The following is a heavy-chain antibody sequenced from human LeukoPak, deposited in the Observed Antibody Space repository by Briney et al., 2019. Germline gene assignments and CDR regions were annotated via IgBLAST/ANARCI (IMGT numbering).Heavy chain of an antibody. J-gene: IGHJ2*01. Sequence: LSLTCTVSGGSISSSSYYWGWIRQPPGKGLEWVAVISYDGSNKFYADFVKGRFTISRDNSKNTMFLQMNSVRPDDTAVFYCAKLAPGGWNRGLDVWGRGTLVSVSS. CDR1: GGSISSSS. D-gene: IGHD1-1*01. CDR3: AKLAPGGWNRGLDV. V-gene: IGHV3-30*18. CDR2: ISYDGSNK.